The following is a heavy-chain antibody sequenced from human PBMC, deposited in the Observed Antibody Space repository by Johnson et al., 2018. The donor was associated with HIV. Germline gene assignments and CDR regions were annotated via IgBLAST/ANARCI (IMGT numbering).Heavy chain of an antibody. CDR2: VSYDGSER. CDR1: GFTFSTYG. J-gene: IGHJ3*02. D-gene: IGHD1-7*01. Sequence: QVQLVESGGGVVQPGRSLRLSCAASGFTFSTYGMHWVRQAPGKGLEWVAVVSYDGSERYYADSVKGRFTISRDSSKNTLYLQMNSLRAEDTAVYHCARRGNWNYLKSAFDIWGQGTMVTVSS. CDR3: ARRGNWNYLKSAFDI. V-gene: IGHV3-30*19.